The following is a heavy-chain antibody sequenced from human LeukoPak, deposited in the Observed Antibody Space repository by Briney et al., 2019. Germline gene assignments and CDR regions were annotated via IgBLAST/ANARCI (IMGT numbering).Heavy chain of an antibody. CDR3: ARACWGGTCVPY. CDR2: IYYSGST. V-gene: IGHV4-59*01. J-gene: IGHJ4*02. Sequence: SETLSLTCTVSGGSISSYYWSWIRQPPGKGLEWIGYIYYSGSTNYNPSLKSRVTISVDTSKNQFSLKLSSVTAADTAVYYCARACWGGTCVPYWGQGTLVTVSS. D-gene: IGHD3-16*01. CDR1: GGSISSYY.